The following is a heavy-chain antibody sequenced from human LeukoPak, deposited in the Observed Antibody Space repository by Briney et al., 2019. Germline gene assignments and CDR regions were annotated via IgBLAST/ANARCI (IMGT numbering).Heavy chain of an antibody. CDR3: ARFRLDIXNYQFDY. Sequence: PSETLSLTCTVSGGSISSGSYYWSWIRQPPGKGLEWIGFISYSGSAYYNPSLKSRVTISLLSKNQFSLKLSSVTAADTAVYYCARFRLDIXNYQFDYWGQGTLVTVSS. D-gene: IGHD5-12*01. CDR2: ISYSGSA. J-gene: IGHJ4*02. V-gene: IGHV4-30-4*08. CDR1: GGSISSGSYY.